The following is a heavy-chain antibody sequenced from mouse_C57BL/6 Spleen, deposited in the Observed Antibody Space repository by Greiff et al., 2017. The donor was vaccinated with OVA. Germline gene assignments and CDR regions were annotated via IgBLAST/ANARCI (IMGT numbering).Heavy chain of an antibody. CDR2: ISYDGSN. J-gene: IGHJ2*01. CDR1: GYSITSGYY. V-gene: IGHV3-6*01. Sequence: DVQLQESGPGLVKPSQSLSLTCSVTGYSITSGYYWNWIRQFPGNKLEWMGYISYDGSNNYNPSLKNRISITRDTSKNQFFLKLNSVTTEDTATYYCAREPTAYYFDYWGQGTTLTVSS. CDR3: AREPTAYYFDY. D-gene: IGHD1-2*01.